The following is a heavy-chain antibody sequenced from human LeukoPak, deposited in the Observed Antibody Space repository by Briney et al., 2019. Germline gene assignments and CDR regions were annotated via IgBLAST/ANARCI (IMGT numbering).Heavy chain of an antibody. CDR1: GGTFSSYA. CDR3: ASGYSSSWYWFDP. Sequence: ASVKVSCKASGGTFSSYAISWVRQAPGQGLEWMGGIIPIFGTANYAQKFQGRVTITTDESTSTAYMELSSLRSEDTAVYYCASGYSSSWYWFDPLGPGNPGHRLL. J-gene: IGHJ5*02. V-gene: IGHV1-69*05. D-gene: IGHD6-13*01. CDR2: IIPIFGTA.